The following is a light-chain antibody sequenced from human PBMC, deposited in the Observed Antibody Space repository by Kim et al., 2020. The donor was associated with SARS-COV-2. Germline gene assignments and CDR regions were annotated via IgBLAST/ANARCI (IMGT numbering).Light chain of an antibody. CDR3: QHYSRFPYT. V-gene: IGKV1-5*03. CDR1: ESIGTC. CDR2: LAS. J-gene: IGKJ2*01. Sequence: ASVGDRVTITGPASESIGTCLAWYQQKPGRAPRLLIYLASTLENGVPSRFSGTGSGTEFSLSITSLQPDDFATYYCQHYSRFPYTFGQGTKLEI.